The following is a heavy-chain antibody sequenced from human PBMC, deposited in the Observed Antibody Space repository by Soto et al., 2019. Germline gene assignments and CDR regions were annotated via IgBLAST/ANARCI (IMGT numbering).Heavy chain of an antibody. CDR3: TRDRFTIFGVVTLDGMDV. CDR2: IRSKAYGGTT. J-gene: IGHJ6*02. Sequence: PGGSLRLSCTASGFTFGDYAMSWFRQAPGKGLEWVGFIRSKAYGGTTEYTASVKGRFTISRDDSKSIAYLQMNSLKTEDTAVYYCTRDRFTIFGVVTLDGMDVWGQGTTVTVSS. V-gene: IGHV3-49*01. CDR1: GFTFGDYA. D-gene: IGHD3-3*01.